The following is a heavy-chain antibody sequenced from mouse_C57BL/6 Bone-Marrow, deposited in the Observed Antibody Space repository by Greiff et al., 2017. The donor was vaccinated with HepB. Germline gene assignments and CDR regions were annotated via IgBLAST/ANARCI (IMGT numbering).Heavy chain of an antibody. CDR3: ARDLGYYN. V-gene: IGHV5-4*01. Sequence: EVQLQESGGGLVKPGGSLKLSCAASGFTFSSYAMSWVRQTPEKRLEWVATISDGGSYTYYPDNVKGRFTISRDNAKNNLYLQMSHLKSEDTAMYYCARDLGYYNWGQGTLVTVSA. J-gene: IGHJ3*01. D-gene: IGHD2-12*01. CDR1: GFTFSSYA. CDR2: ISDGGSYT.